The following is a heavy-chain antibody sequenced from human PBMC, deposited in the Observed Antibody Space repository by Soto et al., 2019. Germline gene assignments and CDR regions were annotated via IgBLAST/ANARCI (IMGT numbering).Heavy chain of an antibody. CDR1: GFTFSSYW. Sequence: GSLRLSCAASGFTFSSYWMSWVRQAPGKGLEWVANIKQDGSEKYYVDSVKGRFTISRDNAKNSLYLQMNSLRAEDTAVYYCARDRSGLGYCSSTSCSPYNWFDPWGQGTLVTVSS. CDR2: IKQDGSEK. J-gene: IGHJ5*02. D-gene: IGHD2-2*01. V-gene: IGHV3-7*03. CDR3: ARDRSGLGYCSSTSCSPYNWFDP.